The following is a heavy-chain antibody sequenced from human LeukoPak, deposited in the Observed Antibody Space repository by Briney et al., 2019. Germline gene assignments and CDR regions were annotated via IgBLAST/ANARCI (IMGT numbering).Heavy chain of an antibody. V-gene: IGHV1-69*04. CDR3: ASSPDYGGPYGMDV. J-gene: IGHJ6*02. Sequence: SVKVSCKASGGTFSSYAISWVRQAPGQGLEWMGRIIPILGIANYAQKFQGSVTITADKSTSTAYMELSSLRSEDTAVYYCASSPDYGGPYGMDVWGQGTTVTVSS. CDR2: IIPILGIA. CDR1: GGTFSSYA. D-gene: IGHD4-23*01.